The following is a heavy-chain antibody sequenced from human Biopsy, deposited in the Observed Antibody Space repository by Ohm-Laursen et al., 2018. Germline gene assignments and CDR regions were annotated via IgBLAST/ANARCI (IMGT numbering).Heavy chain of an antibody. CDR1: GDSINSSY. CDR2: ISNSGST. Sequence: GTLSLTCTVSGDSINSSYWSWIRQPPGKGLEWIGFISNSGSTNYNPSLKSRVTISVDMSKNQISLKLGSVTVADTAVFYCARRGSGGRSFDYWGQGSLVTVSS. D-gene: IGHD2-15*01. J-gene: IGHJ4*02. CDR3: ARRGSGGRSFDY. V-gene: IGHV4-59*08.